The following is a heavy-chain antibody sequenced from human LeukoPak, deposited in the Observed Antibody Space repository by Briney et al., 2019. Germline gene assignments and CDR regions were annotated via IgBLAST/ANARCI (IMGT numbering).Heavy chain of an antibody. J-gene: IGHJ4*02. CDR1: GYTLTELS. D-gene: IGHD3-22*01. V-gene: IGHV1-24*01. CDR2: FDPEDGET. CDR3: ATDPHYYYSSGLSGY. Sequence: GASVKVSCKVSGYTLTELSMHWVRQAPGKGLEWMGGFDPEDGETIYAQKFQGRVTMTEDTSTDTAYMELSSLRSEDTAVYYCATDPHYYYSSGLSGYWGQGTLVTVSS.